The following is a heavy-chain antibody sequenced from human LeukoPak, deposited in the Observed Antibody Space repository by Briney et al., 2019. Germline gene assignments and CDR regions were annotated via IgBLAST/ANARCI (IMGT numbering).Heavy chain of an antibody. J-gene: IGHJ4*02. D-gene: IGHD6-19*01. Sequence: ASVKVSCKASGGTFSSYSINWVRQAPGLGLEWMGGIIPIFGTTNYAQRFQDRVTITADKSTSTAFLELSSLRSEDTAVYYCARAGPPIITVAGTTNFDYWGQGTLVTVSS. V-gene: IGHV1-69*06. CDR2: IIPIFGTT. CDR1: GGTFSSYS. CDR3: ARAGPPIITVAGTTNFDY.